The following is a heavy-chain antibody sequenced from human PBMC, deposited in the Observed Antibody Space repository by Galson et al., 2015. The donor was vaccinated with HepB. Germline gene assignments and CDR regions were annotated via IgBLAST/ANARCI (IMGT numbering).Heavy chain of an antibody. D-gene: IGHD1-1*01. J-gene: IGHJ4*02. CDR1: GDSVSSNSAA. V-gene: IGHV6-1*01. Sequence: CAISGDSVSSNSAAWNWIRQSPSSGLEWLGRTYYRSKWFNDYALSVKSRITINPDTSKNQFSLQLNSVTPEDTAVYYCAATRTGSLDYWGQGTLVTVSS. CDR3: AATRTGSLDY. CDR2: TYYRSKWFN.